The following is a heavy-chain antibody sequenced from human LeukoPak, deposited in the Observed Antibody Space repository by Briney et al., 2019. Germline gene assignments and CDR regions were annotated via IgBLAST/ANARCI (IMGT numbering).Heavy chain of an antibody. CDR3: ARAHRDYGYAFDI. CDR2: IYTSGST. D-gene: IGHD4-17*01. CDR1: GGSISSSSYY. V-gene: IGHV4-61*02. J-gene: IGHJ3*02. Sequence: PSETLSLTCTVSGGSISSSSYYWGWIRQPPGKGLEWIGRIYTSGSTNYNPSLKSRVTISVDTSKNQFSLKLSSVTAADTAVYYCARAHRDYGYAFDIWGQGTMVTVSS.